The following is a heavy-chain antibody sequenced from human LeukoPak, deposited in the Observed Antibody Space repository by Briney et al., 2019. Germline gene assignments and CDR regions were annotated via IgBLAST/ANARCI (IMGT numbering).Heavy chain of an antibody. D-gene: IGHD3-22*01. CDR2: ISGSGYST. CDR3: AKGHYDSSGYSHAFDI. Sequence: GGTLRLSCAVSGFTFSSYSVTWVRQAPGKGLEWVSAISGSGYSTYYADSVKGRFTISRDNSKNTLYLQMNSLRAEDTAVCYCAKGHYDSSGYSHAFDIWGQGTMVTVSS. CDR1: GFTFSSYS. V-gene: IGHV3-23*01. J-gene: IGHJ3*02.